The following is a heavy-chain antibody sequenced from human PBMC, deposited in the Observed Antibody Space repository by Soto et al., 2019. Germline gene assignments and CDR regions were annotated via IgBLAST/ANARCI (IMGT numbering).Heavy chain of an antibody. CDR1: GFTVSSNY. D-gene: IGHD3-22*01. J-gene: IGHJ5*02. V-gene: IGHV3-66*01. CDR2: IYSGGTT. Sequence: EVQLVKSGGGLVQPGGSLRLSCAASGFTVSSNYMSWVRQAPGKGLEWVSVIYSGGTTYYADSVKGRFTISRDNSKNTLYLQMNSLRAEDTAVYYCARNGDSSDYRGWFDPWGQGTLVTVSS. CDR3: ARNGDSSDYRGWFDP.